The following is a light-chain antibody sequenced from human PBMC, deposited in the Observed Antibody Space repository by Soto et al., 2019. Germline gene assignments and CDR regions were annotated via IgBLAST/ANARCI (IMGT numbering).Light chain of an antibody. CDR2: WAS. CDR1: QSVLSSSNNLNY. Sequence: DIVMTQSPDSLAVSLGERATINCRSSQSVLSSSNNLNYLAWYQQKPGQPPKLLLHWASTRESGVPDRLSGSGSGTEFTLTISSLQAEDVAVYYCQQYYSIPPTFGQGTKAEIK. V-gene: IGKV4-1*01. CDR3: QQYYSIPPT. J-gene: IGKJ1*01.